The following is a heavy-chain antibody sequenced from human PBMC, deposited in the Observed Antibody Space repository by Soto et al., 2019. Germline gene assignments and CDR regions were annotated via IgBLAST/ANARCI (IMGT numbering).Heavy chain of an antibody. CDR1: GFTFSSYA. CDR2: ISYDGSKK. Sequence: PGGSLRLSCAASGFTFSSYAMHWVRQAPGKGLEWVAVISYDGSKKYYADSVKGRFTISRDNSKNTLYLQMNSLRAEDTAVYFCARVYGDYSSNFDYWGQGTLVTVSS. J-gene: IGHJ4*02. V-gene: IGHV3-30-3*01. CDR3: ARVYGDYSSNFDY. D-gene: IGHD4-17*01.